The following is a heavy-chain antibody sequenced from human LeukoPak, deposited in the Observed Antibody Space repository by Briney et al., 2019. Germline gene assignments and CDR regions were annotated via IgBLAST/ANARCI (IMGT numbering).Heavy chain of an antibody. Sequence: GGSLRLSCAASGFTVSDNYMSWVRQAPGKGLEWVSVLYSDGTTYYSDSVKGRFTISRDHSKNTLYLQMNSLRAEDTAVYYCAKAPIGDGGYWGQGTLVTVSS. J-gene: IGHJ4*02. CDR3: AKAPIGDGGY. D-gene: IGHD4-23*01. V-gene: IGHV3-53*01. CDR2: LYSDGTT. CDR1: GFTVSDNY.